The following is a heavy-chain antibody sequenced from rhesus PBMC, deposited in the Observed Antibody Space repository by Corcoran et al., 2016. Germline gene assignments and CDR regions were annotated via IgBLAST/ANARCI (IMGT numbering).Heavy chain of an antibody. Sequence: WGGVRQPPGKGLEWMGEINGDSGKTYYNAPLKSRVSISKDASKNQFSLQLSSLTAADTAIYFCARDRSYGDNWAFDSWGQGVLVTVSS. J-gene: IGHJ4*01. V-gene: IGHV4-80*01. CDR2: INGDSGKT. CDR3: ARDRSYGDNWAFDS. D-gene: IGHD5-36*01.